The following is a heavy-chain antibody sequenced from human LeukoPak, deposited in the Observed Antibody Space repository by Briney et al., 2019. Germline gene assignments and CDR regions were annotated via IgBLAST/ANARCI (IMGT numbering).Heavy chain of an antibody. CDR2: INPNRGGT. V-gene: IGHV1-2*02. Sequence: ASVKVSCEASGYTFTDYYMHWVRQAPGQGLEWMGWINPNRGGTNYAQKFQGRVTMTTDTSISTAYMEVSRLRSDDTAVYYCARVRIGQQLDKYYYYAMDVWGQGTTVTVSS. CDR1: GYTFTDYY. CDR3: ARVRIGQQLDKYYYYAMDV. D-gene: IGHD6-13*01. J-gene: IGHJ6*02.